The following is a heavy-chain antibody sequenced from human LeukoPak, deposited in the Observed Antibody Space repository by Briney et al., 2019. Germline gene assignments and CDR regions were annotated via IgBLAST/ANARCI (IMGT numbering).Heavy chain of an antibody. CDR3: MRDYMGWFDP. J-gene: IGHJ5*02. D-gene: IGHD3-10*01. Sequence: PGGSLRLSCAASGFTFSSYAMSRVRQAPGKGLEWVSAISGSGGSTYYADSVKGRFTISRDTASNTMHLEMNNLRIEDTAVYYCMRDYMGWFDPWGQGSLVTVSS. CDR1: GFTFSSYA. V-gene: IGHV3-23*01. CDR2: ISGSGGST.